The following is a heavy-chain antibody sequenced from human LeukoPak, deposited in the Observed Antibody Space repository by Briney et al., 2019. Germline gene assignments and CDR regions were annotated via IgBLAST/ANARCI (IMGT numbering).Heavy chain of an antibody. D-gene: IGHD3-16*02. CDR3: AKDHYDYVWGSYRIYYFDY. CDR1: GFTFSSYA. V-gene: IGHV3-23*01. CDR2: ISGSGGST. Sequence: GGSLRLSCAASGFTFSSYAMSWVRQAPGKGLEWVSAISGSGGSTYNADSVKGRFTISRDNSKNTLYLQMNSLRAEGTAVYYCAKDHYDYVWGSYRIYYFDYWGQGTLVTVSS. J-gene: IGHJ4*02.